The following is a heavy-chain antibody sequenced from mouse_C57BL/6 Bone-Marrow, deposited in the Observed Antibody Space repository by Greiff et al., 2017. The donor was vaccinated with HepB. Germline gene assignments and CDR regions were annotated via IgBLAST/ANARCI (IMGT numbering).Heavy chain of an antibody. D-gene: IGHD2-3*01. CDR3: ARGIYDGYYYAMDY. Sequence: VQLQQSGAELARPGASVKLSCKASGYTFTSYGISWVKQRTGQGLEWIGEIYPRSGNTYYNEKFKGKATLTADTSSSTAYMELRSLTSEDSAVYFCARGIYDGYYYAMDYWGQGTSVTVSS. J-gene: IGHJ4*01. V-gene: IGHV1-81*01. CDR1: GYTFTSYG. CDR2: IYPRSGNT.